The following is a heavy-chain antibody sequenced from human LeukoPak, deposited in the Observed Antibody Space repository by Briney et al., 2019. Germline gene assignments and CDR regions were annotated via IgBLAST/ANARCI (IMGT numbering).Heavy chain of an antibody. CDR1: GGSINGNDYY. CDR3: ARTNSYVYYMDV. V-gene: IGHV4-39*01. CDR2: IYYSGST. D-gene: IGHD2-8*01. J-gene: IGHJ6*03. Sequence: SETLSLTCTVSGGSINGNDYYWGWIRQPPGKGLEWIGSIYYSGSTYYNPSLKSRVTISVDTSKNQFFLRLNSVTAADPAMYYYARTNSYVYYMDVWGRGTTVTVSS.